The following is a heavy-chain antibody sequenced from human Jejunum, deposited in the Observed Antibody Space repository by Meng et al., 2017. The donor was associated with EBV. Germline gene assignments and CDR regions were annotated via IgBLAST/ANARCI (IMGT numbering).Heavy chain of an antibody. D-gene: IGHD3-10*01. CDR2: IYYTGST. V-gene: IGHV4-61*01. CDR1: GASVSSGSHY. CDR3: VRVEAGTYGWNFHD. J-gene: IGHJ4*02. Sequence: QVQLQESGPGLVKPSETLSLTCTVSGASVSSGSHYWSWIRQPPGEALEWLGYIYYTGSTNYNPSVDGRVTMSVDTSKNQFSLKLTSLTAADTAVYYCVRVEAGTYGWNFHDWGQGSLGTVDS.